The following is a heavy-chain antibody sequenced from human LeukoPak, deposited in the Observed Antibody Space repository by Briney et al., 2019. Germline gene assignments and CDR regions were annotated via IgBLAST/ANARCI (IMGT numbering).Heavy chain of an antibody. CDR1: GGSISGYY. CDR3: AREIVGGFNPGAY. J-gene: IGHJ4*02. Sequence: SETQPLTCTVSGGSISGYYWSWIRQSPGKGLEWIGYIYYSGSTNYNPSLKSRVTMSVDTSKNHFSLKVSSVTAADTAVYYCAREIVGGFNPGAYWGQGTLVTVSS. CDR2: IYYSGST. D-gene: IGHD1-14*01. V-gene: IGHV4-59*01.